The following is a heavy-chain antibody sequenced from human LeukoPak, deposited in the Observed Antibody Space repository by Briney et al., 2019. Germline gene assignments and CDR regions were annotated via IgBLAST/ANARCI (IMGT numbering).Heavy chain of an antibody. Sequence: SETLSLTCTVSGGSISSYSWSWIRQPPGKGLEWIGYIYHSGSTYYNPSLKSRVTISVDRSKNQFSLKLSSVTAADAAVYYCARVDGSGSYQFDYWGQGTLVTVSS. CDR1: GGSISSYS. CDR2: IYHSGST. D-gene: IGHD3-10*01. CDR3: ARVDGSGSYQFDY. V-gene: IGHV4-30-2*01. J-gene: IGHJ4*02.